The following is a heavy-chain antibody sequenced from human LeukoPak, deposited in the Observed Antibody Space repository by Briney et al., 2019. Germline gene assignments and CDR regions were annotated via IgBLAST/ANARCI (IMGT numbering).Heavy chain of an antibody. J-gene: IGHJ4*02. CDR1: GFTFNSYA. CDR3: AKDLEQQLVDY. D-gene: IGHD6-13*01. Sequence: GGSLRLSCAASGFTFNSYAMSWVRQAPRKGLEWVSAISGSGDNTYYADSVKGRFTISRDNSKNTLYLQMNSLRAEDTAVYYCAKDLEQQLVDYWGQGTLVTVSS. CDR2: ISGSGDNT. V-gene: IGHV3-23*01.